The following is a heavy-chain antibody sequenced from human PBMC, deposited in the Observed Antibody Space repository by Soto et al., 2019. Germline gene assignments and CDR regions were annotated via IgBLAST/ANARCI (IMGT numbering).Heavy chain of an antibody. CDR3: AGTSSLQWYYMDV. V-gene: IGHV6-1*01. D-gene: IGHD1-7*01. J-gene: IGHJ6*03. Sequence: SQTLSLTCAISGDSVSSNSAAWNWIRQSPSRGLEWLGRTYYRSRWYNDYAVSVRSRITVNADTSKNQFSLHLNSVTPEDTAVYYFAGTSSLQWYYMDVPDKGTTVTVSS. CDR2: TYYRSRWYN. CDR1: GDSVSSNSAA.